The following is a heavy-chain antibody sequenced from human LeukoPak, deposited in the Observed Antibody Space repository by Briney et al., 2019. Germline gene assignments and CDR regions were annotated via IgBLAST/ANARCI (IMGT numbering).Heavy chain of an antibody. CDR2: ISSNGGST. D-gene: IGHD6-13*01. CDR3: ARQESSYSSSWYNIDY. Sequence: SGGSLRLSCAASGFTFSSYAMHWVRQAPGKGLEYVSAISSNGGSTYYANSVKGRFTISRDNSKNTLYLQMGSLRAEDMAVYYCARQESSYSSSWYNIDYWGQGTLVTVSS. V-gene: IGHV3-64*01. CDR1: GFTFSSYA. J-gene: IGHJ4*02.